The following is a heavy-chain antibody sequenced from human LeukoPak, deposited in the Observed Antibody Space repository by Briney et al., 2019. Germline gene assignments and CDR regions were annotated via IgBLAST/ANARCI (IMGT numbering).Heavy chain of an antibody. J-gene: IGHJ3*02. D-gene: IGHD3-10*01. V-gene: IGHV3-9*01. Sequence: GGSLRLSCAASGFTFDDYAMHWVRQAPGKGLEWVSGISWNSGSIGYADSVKGRFTISRENAKNSLYLQMNSLRAGDTAVYYCARWFGETFDIWGQGTMVTVSS. CDR3: ARWFGETFDI. CDR1: GFTFDDYA. CDR2: ISWNSGSI.